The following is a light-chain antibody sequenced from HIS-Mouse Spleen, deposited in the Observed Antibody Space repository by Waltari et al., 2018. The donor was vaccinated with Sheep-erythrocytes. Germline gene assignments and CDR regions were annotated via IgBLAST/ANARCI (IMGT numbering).Light chain of an antibody. CDR3: QVWDSSSDPVV. V-gene: IGLV3-21*02. CDR2: DES. Sequence: SYVLTQPPSVSVAPGQTARITCGGNNIGSKSGHWYQQKPGKAPVLVFYDESDRASGIPGRFSGSNAGNTATLNISRVEAGDEADYYCQVWDSSSDPVVFGGGTKLTVL. J-gene: IGLJ2*01. CDR1: NIGSKS.